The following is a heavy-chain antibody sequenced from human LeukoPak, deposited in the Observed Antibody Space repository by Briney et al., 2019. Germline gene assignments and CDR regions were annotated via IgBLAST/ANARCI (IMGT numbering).Heavy chain of an antibody. V-gene: IGHV4-30-2*03. CDR3: ARGTAMVNAFDI. CDR2: IYYSGST. D-gene: IGHD5-18*01. CDR1: GGSISSGAYC. J-gene: IGHJ3*02. Sequence: SQTLSLTCSVSGGSISSGAYCLSWIRQPPGKGLEWIGSIYYSGSTYYNPSLKSRVTISVDTSKNQFSLKLSSVTAADTAVYYCARGTAMVNAFDIWGQGTMVTVSS.